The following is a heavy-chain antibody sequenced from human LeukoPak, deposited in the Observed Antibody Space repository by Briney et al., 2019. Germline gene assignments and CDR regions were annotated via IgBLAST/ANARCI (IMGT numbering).Heavy chain of an antibody. CDR2: ISYDGSNK. D-gene: IGHD4-17*01. J-gene: IGHJ4*02. Sequence: RRSLRLSCAASGFTFSSYAMHWVRQAPGKGLEWVAVISYDGSNKYYADSVKGRFTISRDNSKNTLYLQMNSLRAEDTAVYYCAREGNYGDNDYWGQGTLVTVSS. CDR3: AREGNYGDNDY. V-gene: IGHV3-30*04. CDR1: GFTFSSYA.